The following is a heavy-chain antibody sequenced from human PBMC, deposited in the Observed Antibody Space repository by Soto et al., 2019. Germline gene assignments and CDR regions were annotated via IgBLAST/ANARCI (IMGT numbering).Heavy chain of an antibody. J-gene: IGHJ6*02. D-gene: IGHD1-1*01. CDR2: ISGSGGST. CDR1: GFTFSSYA. V-gene: IGHV3-23*01. CDR3: AKEYRVEYYYYGMDV. Sequence: GGSLRLSCAASGFTFSSYAMSWVRQAPGKGLEWVSAISGSGGSTYYADSVKGRFTITRDNSKNTLYLQMNSLRAEDTAVYYCAKEYRVEYYYYGMDVWGQGTTVTVSS.